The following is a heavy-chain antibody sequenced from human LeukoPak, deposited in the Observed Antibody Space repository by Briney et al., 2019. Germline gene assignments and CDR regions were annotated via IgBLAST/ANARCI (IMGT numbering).Heavy chain of an antibody. CDR1: GGSSSSSRYY. V-gene: IGHV4-39*01. J-gene: IGHJ5*02. Sequence: SETLSLTCTVSGGSSSSSRYYWGWIRQPPGKGLEWIGSIYYSGSTYYNPSLKSRVTISVDTSKSQFSLKLSSVTATDTAVYYCARHPYQLLWLSWFDPWGQGTLVTVSS. CDR2: IYYSGST. D-gene: IGHD2-2*01. CDR3: ARHPYQLLWLSWFDP.